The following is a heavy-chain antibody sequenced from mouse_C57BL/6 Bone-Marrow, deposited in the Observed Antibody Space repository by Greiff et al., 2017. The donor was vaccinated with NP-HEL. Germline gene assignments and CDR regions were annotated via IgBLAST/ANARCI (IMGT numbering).Heavy chain of an antibody. Sequence: VNLVESGPGLVAPSQSLSITCTVSGFSLTSYGVHWVRQPPGKGLEWLVVIWSDGSTTYNSALKSRLSISKDNSKSQVFLKMNSLHTDDTAMYYCARHQRYYGSSYGAMDYWGQGTSVTVSS. V-gene: IGHV2-6-1*01. CDR2: IWSDGST. CDR3: ARHQRYYGSSYGAMDY. D-gene: IGHD1-1*01. CDR1: GFSLTSYG. J-gene: IGHJ4*01.